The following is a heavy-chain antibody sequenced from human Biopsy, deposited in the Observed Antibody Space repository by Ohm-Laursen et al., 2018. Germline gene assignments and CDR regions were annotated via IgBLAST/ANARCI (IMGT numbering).Heavy chain of an antibody. V-gene: IGHV1-69*06. CDR1: GGTSSNYG. J-gene: IGHJ1*01. Sequence: SVKVSCKAPGGTSSNYGVNWVRQAPGQGLEWLGGNIPILGTGNYAQKFQDRVTVAADTSTSTATMELRSLRSDDTAVYYCATKLTGYFHHWGQGTLVIVSS. CDR3: ATKLTGYFHH. CDR2: NIPILGTG. D-gene: IGHD3-9*01.